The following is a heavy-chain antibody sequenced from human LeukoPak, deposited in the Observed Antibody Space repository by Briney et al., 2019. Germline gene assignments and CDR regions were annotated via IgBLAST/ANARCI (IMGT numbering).Heavy chain of an antibody. V-gene: IGHV3-23*01. CDR2: ISGSGGST. J-gene: IGHJ4*02. CDR1: GFTFSNYA. D-gene: IGHD3-3*01. Sequence: GGSLRLSCAAAGFTFSNYAMTWVRQAPGKGLEWVSSISGSGGSTYYADSVKGRFTISRDNSKNTLYLQMYSLRAEDTAVYYCARTPNYGFWNNYGSLDSWGQGTLVTISS. CDR3: ARTPNYGFWNNYGSLDS.